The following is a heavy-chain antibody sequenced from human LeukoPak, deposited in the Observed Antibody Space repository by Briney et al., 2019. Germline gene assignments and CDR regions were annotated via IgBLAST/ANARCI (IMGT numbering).Heavy chain of an antibody. CDR2: IKQDGSEK. V-gene: IGHV3-7*01. CDR1: GFTFSNYW. J-gene: IGHJ4*02. D-gene: IGHD5-24*01. Sequence: PGGSLRLSCAASGFTFSNYWMSWVRQAPGKGLEWVASIKQDGSEKYYVDSVKGRFTISRDNAKNSLYLQMNSLRAEDTAVYYCARDRWLQGYFDYWGQGTLVTVSS. CDR3: ARDRWLQGYFDY.